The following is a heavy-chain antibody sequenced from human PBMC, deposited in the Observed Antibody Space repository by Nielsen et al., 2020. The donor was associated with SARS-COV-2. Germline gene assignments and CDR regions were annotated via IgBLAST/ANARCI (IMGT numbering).Heavy chain of an antibody. Sequence: SETLSLTCAVSGDSVSSNDWWTWVRQSPGKGLEWIGEVTHSGSTNYNPSLKSRVTLSMDKSKNQFSLRLTSVSAADTAVYYCASLSRSITMIVDYWGQGTLVTVSS. D-gene: IGHD3-22*01. V-gene: IGHV4-4*02. CDR3: ASLSRSITMIVDY. CDR1: GDSVSSNDW. J-gene: IGHJ4*02. CDR2: VTHSGST.